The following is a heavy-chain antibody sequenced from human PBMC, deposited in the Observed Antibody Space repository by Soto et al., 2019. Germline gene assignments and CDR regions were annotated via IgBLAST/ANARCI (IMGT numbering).Heavy chain of an antibody. Sequence: QVHLVQSGVEVKTPGASVKVPCQASGYTFFTYDISWVRQAPGQGLEWMGWISTYSGDTKYGQKFQGRVTMTTDTSTTTAYLELRSLRSDDTAVYYCARHHGPTTSENWFDPWGQGTLVTVSS. D-gene: IGHD5-12*01. J-gene: IGHJ5*02. CDR1: GYTFFTYD. CDR2: ISTYSGDT. V-gene: IGHV1-18*01. CDR3: ARHHGPTTSENWFDP.